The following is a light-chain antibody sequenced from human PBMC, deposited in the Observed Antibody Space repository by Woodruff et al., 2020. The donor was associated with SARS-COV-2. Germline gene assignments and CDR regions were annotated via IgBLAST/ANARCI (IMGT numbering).Light chain of an antibody. CDR2: DVS. V-gene: IGLV2-11*01. Sequence: QQHPPKAPKLMIYDVSKRPSGVPDRFSGSKSGNTASLTISGLQAEDEADYYCCSYAGSSFYVFGTGTKVT. CDR3: CSYAGSSFYV. J-gene: IGLJ1*01.